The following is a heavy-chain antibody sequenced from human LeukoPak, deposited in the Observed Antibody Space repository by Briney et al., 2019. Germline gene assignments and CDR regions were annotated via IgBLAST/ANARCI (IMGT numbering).Heavy chain of an antibody. CDR2: ILPSVGTA. V-gene: IGHV1-69*06. Sequence: GASVKVSCKASGGTTSAIGWVRQAPGQGLEWMGGILPSVGTAHSSQRFQGRVTITADKSTSTAYMELSSLRSEDTAVYYCAGGYPLGNSENWFDPWGQGTLVTVSS. D-gene: IGHD3-16*02. CDR3: AGGYPLGNSENWFDP. CDR1: GGTTSA. J-gene: IGHJ5*02.